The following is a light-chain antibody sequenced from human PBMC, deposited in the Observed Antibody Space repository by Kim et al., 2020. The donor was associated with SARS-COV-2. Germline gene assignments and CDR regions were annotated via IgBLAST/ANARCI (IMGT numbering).Light chain of an antibody. J-gene: IGLJ2*01. Sequence: GQSITISCTGTSSDVGGYNYVSWYQQHPGKAPKLMIYDVSNRPSGFSNRFSGSKSGNTASLTISGLQAEDEADYYCSSYTSSSTLVFGGGTKLTVL. CDR1: SSDVGGYNY. CDR3: SSYTSSSTLV. V-gene: IGLV2-14*03. CDR2: DVS.